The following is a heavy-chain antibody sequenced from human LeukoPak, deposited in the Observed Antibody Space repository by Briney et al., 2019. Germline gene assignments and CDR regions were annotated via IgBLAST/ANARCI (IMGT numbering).Heavy chain of an antibody. V-gene: IGHV1-69*05. CDR2: IISISPTA. D-gene: IGHD5-18*01. CDR1: GCTFSSYA. Sequence: ASVKVSCKASGCTFSSYAISWVRQAPGQGLEWLGGIISISPTANYAQKFQDRVTMNMDESTTTALMELSSLRSDDTAVYYCARGRVSGTTLVTWFDTWGQGTLVTVSS. CDR3: ARGRVSGTTLVTWFDT. J-gene: IGHJ5*02.